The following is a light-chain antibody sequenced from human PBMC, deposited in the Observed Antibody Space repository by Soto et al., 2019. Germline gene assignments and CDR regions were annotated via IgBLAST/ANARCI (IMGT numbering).Light chain of an antibody. J-gene: IGKJ1*01. CDR2: DAS. CDR3: QQCSNWPRT. V-gene: IGKV3-11*01. CDR1: QSVSSY. Sequence: EIVLTQSPATLSLSPGERATLSFRASQSVSSYLAWYQQKPGQAPRLLIYDASNRATGIPARFSGSGSGTDFTLTISSLEPEDFEVYDCQQCSNWPRTFGQGTVVDIK.